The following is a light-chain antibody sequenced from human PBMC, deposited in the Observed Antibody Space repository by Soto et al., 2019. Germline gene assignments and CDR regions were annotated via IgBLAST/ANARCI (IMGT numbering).Light chain of an antibody. CDR2: ENN. CDR1: SSNIGNNY. Sequence: QSVLTQPPSVSAAPGQKVTISCSGSSSNIGNNYVSWYQQLPGTAPKLLIFENNKRPSGIPDRFSASKSGTSATLAITGLQTGDAADYYCGTWDNSLSLPYVFGTGTKRTVL. V-gene: IGLV1-51*02. CDR3: GTWDNSLSLPYV. J-gene: IGLJ1*01.